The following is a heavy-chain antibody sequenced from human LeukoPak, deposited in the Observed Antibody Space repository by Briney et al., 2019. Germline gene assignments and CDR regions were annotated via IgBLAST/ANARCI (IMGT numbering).Heavy chain of an antibody. CDR3: ARGRPAPGIHYYYYGMDV. Sequence: SETLSLTCAVYGGSFSGYYWSWIRQPPGKGLEWIGEINHSGSTNYNPSLKSRVTISVDTSKNQFSLKLSSVTAADTAVYYCARGRPAPGIHYYYYGMDVWAKGPRSPSPQ. V-gene: IGHV4-34*01. J-gene: IGHJ6*04. CDR1: GGSFSGYY. D-gene: IGHD6-6*01. CDR2: INHSGST.